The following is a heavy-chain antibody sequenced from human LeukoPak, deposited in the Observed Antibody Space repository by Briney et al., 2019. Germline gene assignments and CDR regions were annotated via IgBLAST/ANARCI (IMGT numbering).Heavy chain of an antibody. J-gene: IGHJ4*02. Sequence: SVKVSCKASGCTFTSYGIGWVPQAPGQGLEWIGWISAYNGNTNYAQKLQGRVTMTTDTSTSTAYIELRSLRSDDTAVYYCARVGVVVVVAAPDYWGQGTLVTVSS. D-gene: IGHD2-15*01. CDR2: ISAYNGNT. CDR1: GCTFTSYG. V-gene: IGHV1-18*01. CDR3: ARVGVVVVVAAPDY.